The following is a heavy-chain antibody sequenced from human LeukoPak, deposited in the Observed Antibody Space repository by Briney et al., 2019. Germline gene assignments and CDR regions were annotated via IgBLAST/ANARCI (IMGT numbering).Heavy chain of an antibody. CDR1: GYSFTSYW. Sequence: GESLKISCKGSGYSFTSYWIGWVRQMPGKGLEWMGIIYPGDSDTRYSPSFQGQVTISADKSISTAYLQWSSLKASDTAMYYCARVYDYEYSYGPNWFDPWGQGTLVTVSS. V-gene: IGHV5-51*01. CDR2: IYPGDSDT. J-gene: IGHJ5*02. CDR3: ARVYDYEYSYGPNWFDP. D-gene: IGHD5-18*01.